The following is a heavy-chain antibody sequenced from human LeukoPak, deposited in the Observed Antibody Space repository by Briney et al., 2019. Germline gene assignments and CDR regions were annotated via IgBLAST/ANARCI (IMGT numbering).Heavy chain of an antibody. D-gene: IGHD3-9*01. CDR2: INPNSGGT. J-gene: IGHJ4*02. CDR1: GYTFAGYY. V-gene: IGHV1-2*06. CDR3: ARNKYDILTGYLPFDY. Sequence: ASVKVSCKASGYTFAGYYMHWVRQAPGQGLEWMGRINPNSGGTNYAQKFQGRVTKTRDTSISTAYMELSRLRSDDTAVYYCARNKYDILTGYLPFDYWGQGTLVTVSS.